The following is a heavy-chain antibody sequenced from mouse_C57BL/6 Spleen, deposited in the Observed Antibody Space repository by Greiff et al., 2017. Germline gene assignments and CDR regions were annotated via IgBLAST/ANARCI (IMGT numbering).Heavy chain of an antibody. CDR1: GFTFSSYG. Sequence: EVQGVESGGDLVKPGGSLKLSCAASGFTFSSYGMSWVRQTPDKRLEWVATISRGGSYTYYPDSVKGRFTISRDNAKNTLYLQMSSLTSEDTAMYYCARHGDSGAYPYYAMDYWGQGTSVTVSS. J-gene: IGHJ4*01. V-gene: IGHV5-6*01. D-gene: IGHD3-1*01. CDR2: ISRGGSYT. CDR3: ARHGDSGAYPYYAMDY.